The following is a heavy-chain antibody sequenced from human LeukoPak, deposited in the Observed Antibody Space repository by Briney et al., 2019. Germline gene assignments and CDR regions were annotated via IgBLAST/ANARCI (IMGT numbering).Heavy chain of an antibody. CDR2: INAGNGNT. CDR3: ARDGTTEGYYFSDY. J-gene: IGHJ4*02. V-gene: IGHV1-3*01. Sequence: GASVKVSCKASGYTLSTYAMHWVRQAPGQRLEWMGWINAGNGNTKYSQKFQGRVTITRDTSASTAYMELSSLRSEDTAVYYCARDGTTEGYYFSDYWGQGTLVTVSS. D-gene: IGHD1-7*01. CDR1: GYTLSTYA.